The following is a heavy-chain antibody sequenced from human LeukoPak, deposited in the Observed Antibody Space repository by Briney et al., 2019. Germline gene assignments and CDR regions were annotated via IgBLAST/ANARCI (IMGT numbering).Heavy chain of an antibody. CDR3: ARGTDYYGSGSHFDY. V-gene: IGHV4-38-2*01. J-gene: IGHJ4*02. CDR2: IYTSGST. D-gene: IGHD3-10*01. Sequence: KTSETLSLTCAVSGYSISSGYYWGWIRQPPGKGLEWIGRIYTSGSTNYNPSLKSRVTISVDTSKNQFSLKLSSVTAADTAVYYCARGTDYYGSGSHFDYWGQGTLVTVSS. CDR1: GYSISSGYY.